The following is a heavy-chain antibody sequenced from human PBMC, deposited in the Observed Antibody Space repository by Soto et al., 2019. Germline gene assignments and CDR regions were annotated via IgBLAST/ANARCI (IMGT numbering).Heavy chain of an antibody. CDR1: GYTFTSYD. CDR2: MNPNSGNT. J-gene: IGHJ4*02. Sequence: GASVKVSCKASGYTFTSYDINWVRQATGQGLEWMGWMNPNSGNTGYAQKFQGRVTMTRNTSISTAYMELSSLRSEDTSVYYCATSPGCSSGWYGYWGQGTRVTVSS. V-gene: IGHV1-8*01. CDR3: ATSPGCSSGWYGY. D-gene: IGHD6-19*01.